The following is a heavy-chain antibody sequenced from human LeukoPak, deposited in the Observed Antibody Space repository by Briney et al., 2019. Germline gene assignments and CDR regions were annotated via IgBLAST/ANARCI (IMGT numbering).Heavy chain of an antibody. Sequence: ASVKVSCKASGYTFTSYYMHWVRQAPGQGLEWMGIINPSGGSTSYAQKFQGRVTMTRDTSTSTVYMELSSLRSEDTAVYYCFSLDSTRYSSSSKVSGYWGQGTLVTVSS. CDR3: FSLDSTRYSSSSKVSGY. CDR2: INPSGGST. CDR1: GYTFTSYY. D-gene: IGHD6-6*01. V-gene: IGHV1-46*01. J-gene: IGHJ4*02.